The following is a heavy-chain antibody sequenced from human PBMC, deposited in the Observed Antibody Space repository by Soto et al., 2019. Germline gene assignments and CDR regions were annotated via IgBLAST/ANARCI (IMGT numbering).Heavy chain of an antibody. V-gene: IGHV3-53*01. D-gene: IGHD5-18*01. CDR3: ASEYIHYYYYYGMDV. CDR2: IYSGGST. CDR1: GFTVSSNY. J-gene: IGHJ6*02. Sequence: GGSLRLSCAASGFTVSSNYMSWVRQAPGKGLEWVSVIYSGGSTYYADSVKGRFTISRDNSKKTLYLQMNSLGAEDTAVYYCASEYIHYYYYYGMDVWGQGTTVTVSS.